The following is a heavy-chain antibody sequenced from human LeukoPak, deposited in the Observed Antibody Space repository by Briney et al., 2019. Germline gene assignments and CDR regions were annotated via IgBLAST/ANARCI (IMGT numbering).Heavy chain of an antibody. CDR3: ARDPGSSWFSYYFDY. CDR2: INHSGST. Sequence: SETLSLTCAVYGGSFSGYYWSWIRQPPGKGLEWIGEINHSGSTNYNPSLKSRVTISVDTSKNQFSLKLSSVTAADTAVYYCARDPGSSWFSYYFDYWGQGTLVTVSS. V-gene: IGHV4-34*01. J-gene: IGHJ4*02. CDR1: GGSFSGYY. D-gene: IGHD6-13*01.